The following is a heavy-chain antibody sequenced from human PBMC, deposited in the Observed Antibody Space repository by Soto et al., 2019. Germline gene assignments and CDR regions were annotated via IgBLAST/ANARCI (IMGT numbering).Heavy chain of an antibody. V-gene: IGHV3-30-3*01. CDR1: GFTFSSYA. D-gene: IGHD3-22*01. CDR3: AREGAAGTMIVVVKGAFDI. Sequence: QVQLVESGGGVVQPGRSLRLSCAASGFTFSSYAMHWVRQAPGKGLEWVAVISYDGSNKYYADSVKGRFTISRDNSKNTLYLQTNSLRAEDTAVYYCAREGAAGTMIVVVKGAFDIWGQGTMVTVSS. CDR2: ISYDGSNK. J-gene: IGHJ3*02.